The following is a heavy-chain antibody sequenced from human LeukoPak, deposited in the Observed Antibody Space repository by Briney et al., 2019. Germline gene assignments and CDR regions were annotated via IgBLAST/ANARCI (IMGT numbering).Heavy chain of an antibody. D-gene: IGHD2-15*01. CDR1: GGSISSYY. J-gene: IGHJ4*02. Sequence: SETLSLTCTVSGGSISSYYWNWIRQPAGKGLEWIGRIYSSGSTDYNPSLKSRVTMSVDTSKNQFSLNLSSVTAADSAVYYCARARGRLLLIDYWGQGTLVTVSS. V-gene: IGHV4-4*07. CDR3: ARARGRLLLIDY. CDR2: IYSSGST.